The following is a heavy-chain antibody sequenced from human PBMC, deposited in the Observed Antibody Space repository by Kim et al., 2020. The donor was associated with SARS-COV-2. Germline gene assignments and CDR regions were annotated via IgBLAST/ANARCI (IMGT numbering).Heavy chain of an antibody. CDR3: LKGGWGWIWDY. CDR1: GFTFFGHA. V-gene: IGHV3-23*01. D-gene: IGHD2-21*01. Sequence: GVSLRLSCTTSGFTFFGHAMSWVRQAPGKGLEWVSSIDGSDGTTYYVDSVKGRFSISRDDSRNTLYLQMSALRADDTAAYYCLKGGWGWIWDYWGQGTL. J-gene: IGHJ4*02. CDR2: IDGSDGTT.